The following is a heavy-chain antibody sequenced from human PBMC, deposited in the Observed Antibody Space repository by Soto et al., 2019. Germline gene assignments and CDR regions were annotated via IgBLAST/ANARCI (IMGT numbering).Heavy chain of an antibody. CDR2: IYPGDSDT. CDR3: ARHGPRVYYDNSDYYYYGMDV. D-gene: IGHD3-22*01. CDR1: GYTFTNYW. Sequence: PGESLKISCKGSGYTFTNYWIGWVRQMPGKGLEWMGIIYPGDSDTKYNPSFQGQVTISADKSITTTYLRWTSLKASDTAMYYCARHGPRVYYDNSDYYYYGMDVWGQGTTVTVSS. J-gene: IGHJ6*02. V-gene: IGHV5-51*01.